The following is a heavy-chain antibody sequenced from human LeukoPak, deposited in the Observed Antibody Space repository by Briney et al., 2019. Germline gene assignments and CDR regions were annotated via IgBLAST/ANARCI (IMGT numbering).Heavy chain of an antibody. D-gene: IGHD1-26*01. J-gene: IGHJ5*02. Sequence: PSETLSLTCAVSGGSISSGGYSWSWIRQPPGKGLEWIGYIYYSGSTNYNPSLKSRVTISVDTSKNQFSLKLSSVTAADTAVFYWARNFGGGRYYDPDRFDPWGQGTLVTVTS. CDR1: GGSISSGGYS. CDR3: ARNFGGGRYYDPDRFDP. V-gene: IGHV4-61*08. CDR2: IYYSGST.